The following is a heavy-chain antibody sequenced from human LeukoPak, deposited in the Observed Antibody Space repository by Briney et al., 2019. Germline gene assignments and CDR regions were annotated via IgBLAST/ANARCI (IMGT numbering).Heavy chain of an antibody. V-gene: IGHV1-46*01. J-gene: IGHJ5*02. CDR3: ARGDIVVVPAAIEGYNWFDP. CDR2: INPSGGST. D-gene: IGHD2-2*01. Sequence: GASVKVSYKASGYTFTSYYMHWVRQAPGQGLEWMGIINPSGGSTSYAQKFQGRVTMTRDMSTSTVYMELSSLRSEDTAVYYCARGDIVVVPAAIEGYNWFDPWGQGTLVTVSS. CDR1: GYTFTSYY.